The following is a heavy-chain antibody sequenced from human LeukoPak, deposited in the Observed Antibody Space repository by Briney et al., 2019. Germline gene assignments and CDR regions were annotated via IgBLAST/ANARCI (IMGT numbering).Heavy chain of an antibody. D-gene: IGHD6-19*01. CDR3: VRGAPIRVTGAATFDP. CDR2: INAGNGNI. Sequence: ASVKVSCKTSGYTFTTYAIHWVRQAPGQRLEWMGWINAGNGNIKYSRKFQGRVTITRDTSASTAYMELSSLRSEDTAVYYCVRGAPIRVTGAATFDPWGQGTLVTVSS. V-gene: IGHV1-3*01. J-gene: IGHJ5*02. CDR1: GYTFTTYA.